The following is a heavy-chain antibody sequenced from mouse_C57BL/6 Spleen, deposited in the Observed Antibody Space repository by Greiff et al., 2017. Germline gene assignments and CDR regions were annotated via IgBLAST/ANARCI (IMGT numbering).Heavy chain of an antibody. CDR3: ARPDYSNSGFAY. V-gene: IGHV1-82*01. CDR2: IYPGDGDT. D-gene: IGHD2-5*01. CDR1: GYAFSSSW. J-gene: IGHJ3*01. Sequence: QVQLQQSGPELVKPGASVKISCKASGYAFSSSWMNWVKQRPGKGLEWIGRIYPGDGDTNYNGKFKGKATLTADKSSSTAYMQLSSLTSEYAAVYFGARPDYSNSGFAYWGQGTLVTVSA.